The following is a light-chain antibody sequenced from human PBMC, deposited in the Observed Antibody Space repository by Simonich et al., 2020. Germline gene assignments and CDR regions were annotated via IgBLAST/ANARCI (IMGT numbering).Light chain of an antibody. CDR3: QVWDSSSDVV. V-gene: IGLV3-21*03. Sequence: SYVLTQPPSVSVAPGKTARITFGGNNIGSKSVHWYQQKPGQAPVLVVYDDSDRPSGIPEGFSGSNSGNTATLTISRVEAGDEADYYCQVWDSSSDVVFGGGTKLTVL. CDR1: NIGSKS. CDR2: DDS. J-gene: IGLJ2*01.